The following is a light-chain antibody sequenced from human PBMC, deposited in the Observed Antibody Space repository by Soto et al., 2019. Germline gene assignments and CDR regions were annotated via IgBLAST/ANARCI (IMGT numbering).Light chain of an antibody. CDR1: SSDVGGYNY. Sequence: SVLTQPASVSGSPGQSITISCTGTSSDVGGYNYVSWYQQRPGKVPRLMIYDVSNRPSGVSNRFSGSKSGNTASLTISGLQAEDEADYYCTSNTSSDTYVFGTGTKVTVL. V-gene: IGLV2-14*01. CDR3: TSNTSSDTYV. CDR2: DVS. J-gene: IGLJ1*01.